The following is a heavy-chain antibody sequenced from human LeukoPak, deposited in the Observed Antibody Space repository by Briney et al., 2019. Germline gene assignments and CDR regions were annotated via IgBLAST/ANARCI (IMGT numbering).Heavy chain of an antibody. CDR2: ITTSSAYI. CDR1: GFTFSTYN. D-gene: IGHD1-26*01. V-gene: IGHV3-21*01. J-gene: IGHJ6*03. CDR3: ARDPYSGNLGPTYYYYMDV. Sequence: GGSLRLSCAASGFTFSTYNMNWVRQAPGKGLEWVSAITTSSAYIYYADSVRGRFTISRDNAKNSLYLQMNSLRDDDTAVYYCARDPYSGNLGPTYYYYMDVWGKGTTVTVSS.